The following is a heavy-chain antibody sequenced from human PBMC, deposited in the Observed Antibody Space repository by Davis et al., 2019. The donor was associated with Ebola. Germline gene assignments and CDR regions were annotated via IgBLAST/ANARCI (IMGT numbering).Heavy chain of an antibody. CDR1: GFTFSSYW. CDR2: INSDGSST. J-gene: IGHJ6*02. CDR3: AKGTVPHYYHGMDV. D-gene: IGHD4-11*01. V-gene: IGHV3-74*01. Sequence: GESLKISCAASGFTFSSYWMHWVRQAPGKGLVWVSRINSDGSSTSYADSVKGRFTISRDNAKNTLYLQMNSLRAEDTAVYYCAKGTVPHYYHGMDVWGQGTTVTVSS.